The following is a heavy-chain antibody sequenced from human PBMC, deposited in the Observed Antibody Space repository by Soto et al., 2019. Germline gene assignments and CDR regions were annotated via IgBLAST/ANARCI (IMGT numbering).Heavy chain of an antibody. CDR3: AREDRDRETGLVPAAIDGMDV. D-gene: IGHD2-2*01. CDR2: IIPVFGIA. Sequence: QVQLVQSGAEVKKPGSSVKVSCKASGGTFSRYSFTWVRQAPGHGLEWMGRIIPVFGIASYAQKFQGRVTITADKSTSTAYMELSSLRSEDTAMYYCAREDRDRETGLVPAAIDGMDVWGQGTTVTVSS. V-gene: IGHV1-69*08. CDR1: GGTFSRYS. J-gene: IGHJ6*02.